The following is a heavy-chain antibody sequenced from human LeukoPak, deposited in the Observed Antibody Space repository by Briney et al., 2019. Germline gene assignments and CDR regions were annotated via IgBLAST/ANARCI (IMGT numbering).Heavy chain of an antibody. V-gene: IGHV1-8*01. CDR2: MNPNSGNT. Sequence: ASVKVSCKASGYTFTSYDINWVRQATGQGLEWMGWMNPNSGNTGYAQKFQGRVTMTRNTSISTAYMELSSLRSEDTAVYYCARGTATFKHRPYYYYYMDVWGKGTTVTVSS. D-gene: IGHD5-18*01. J-gene: IGHJ6*03. CDR1: GYTFTSYD. CDR3: ARGTATFKHRPYYYYYMDV.